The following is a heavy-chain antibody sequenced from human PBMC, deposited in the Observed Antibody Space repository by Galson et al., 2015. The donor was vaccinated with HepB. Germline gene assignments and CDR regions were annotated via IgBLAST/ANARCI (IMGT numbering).Heavy chain of an antibody. CDR2: IYYSGST. CDR3: ARHSEHRATAAGTYNWFDP. J-gene: IGHJ5*02. V-gene: IGHV4-39*01. CDR1: GGSISSSSYY. D-gene: IGHD6-13*01. Sequence: LSLTCTVSGGSISSSSYYWGWIRQPPGKGLEWIGSIYYSGSTYYNPSLKSRVTISVDTSKNQFSLKLSSVTAADTAVYYCARHSEHRATAAGTYNWFDPWGQGTLVTVSS.